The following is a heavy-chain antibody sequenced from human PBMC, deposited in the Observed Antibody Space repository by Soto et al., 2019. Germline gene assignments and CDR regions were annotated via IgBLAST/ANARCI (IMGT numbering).Heavy chain of an antibody. V-gene: IGHV4-31*03. J-gene: IGHJ4*02. CDR2: IFYSRTT. Sequence: PSETLSLTCTVSGVSINSGGYYWTWIRQHPGKGLEWIGYIFYSRTTSYNPSLKSRVTISGDTSKNQFSLTLRAVTAADSAVYYCAREPPREIDYYFDFWGQGTPVTVSS. D-gene: IGHD5-12*01. CDR3: AREPPREIDYYFDF. CDR1: GVSINSGGYY.